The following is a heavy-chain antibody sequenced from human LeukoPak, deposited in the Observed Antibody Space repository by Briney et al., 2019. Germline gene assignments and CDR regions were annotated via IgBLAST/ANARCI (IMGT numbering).Heavy chain of an antibody. J-gene: IGHJ4*02. V-gene: IGHV3-21*01. CDR1: GFTFITYS. D-gene: IGHD1-26*01. CDR3: ARGLVGTTSVYFDY. Sequence: PGGSLRLSCAVSGFTFITYSMNWVRQAPGKGLEWVSSISRGSGYIYQADSVKGRFIIFNDNAKNSLYLQMTSLTAEDTAVYYCARGLVGTTSVYFDYWGQGTLVTAS. CDR2: ISRGSGYI.